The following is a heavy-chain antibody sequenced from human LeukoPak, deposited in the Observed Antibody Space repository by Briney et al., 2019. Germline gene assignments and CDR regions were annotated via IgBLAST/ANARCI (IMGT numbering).Heavy chain of an antibody. CDR2: INPNSGGT. D-gene: IGHD2-15*01. V-gene: IGHV1-2*02. Sequence: ASVKVSCKASGYTFTGYYIHWVRQAPGQGPEWMGWINPNSGGTSYAQNFQGRVTMTRDTSISTAYMELSRLRSDDTAVYYCAAGRGYCSGGSCYGDDSFDIWGQGTMVTVSS. J-gene: IGHJ3*02. CDR3: AAGRGYCSGGSCYGDDSFDI. CDR1: GYTFTGYY.